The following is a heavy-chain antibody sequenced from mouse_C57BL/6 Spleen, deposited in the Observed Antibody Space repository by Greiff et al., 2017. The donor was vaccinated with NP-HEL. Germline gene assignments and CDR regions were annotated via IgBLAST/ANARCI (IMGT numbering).Heavy chain of an antibody. J-gene: IGHJ1*03. CDR2: FYPGSGSI. Sequence: QVQLQQSGAELVKPGASVKLSCKASGYTFTEYAIHWVKQRSGQGLEWIGWFYPGSGSIKYNEKFKDKATLTADKSSSTVYMELSRLTSEDSAVYFCVRHEENYSNYDWYFDVWGTGTTVTVSS. CDR3: VRHEENYSNYDWYFDV. V-gene: IGHV1-62-2*01. CDR1: GYTFTEYA. D-gene: IGHD2-5*01.